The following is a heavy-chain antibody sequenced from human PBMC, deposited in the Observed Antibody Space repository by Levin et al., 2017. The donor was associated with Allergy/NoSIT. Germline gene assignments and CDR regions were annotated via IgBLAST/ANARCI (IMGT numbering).Heavy chain of an antibody. Sequence: PGGSLRLSCAASGFTVSSNYMSWVRQAPGKGLEWVSVIYSGGSTYYADSVKGRFTISRDNSKNTLYLQMNSLRAEDTAVYYCAIEVDTAMPQKGAFDIWGQGTMVTVSS. CDR2: IYSGGST. CDR3: AIEVDTAMPQKGAFDI. V-gene: IGHV3-53*01. D-gene: IGHD5-18*01. CDR1: GFTVSSNY. J-gene: IGHJ3*02.